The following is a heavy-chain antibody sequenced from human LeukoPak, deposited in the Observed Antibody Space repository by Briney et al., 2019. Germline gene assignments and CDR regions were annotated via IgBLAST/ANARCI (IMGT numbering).Heavy chain of an antibody. V-gene: IGHV3-23*01. CDR3: TRVGYIDEGIDY. CDR2: ISGSGGST. CDR1: GFTFSSYA. J-gene: IGHJ4*02. D-gene: IGHD5-24*01. Sequence: GGSLRLSCAASGFTFSSYAMSWVRQAPGKGQEWVSVISGSGGSTHYADSVKGRFTISRDNSKNTLYLQMNSLRAEDTAIYYCTRVGYIDEGIDYWGQGTLVTVSS.